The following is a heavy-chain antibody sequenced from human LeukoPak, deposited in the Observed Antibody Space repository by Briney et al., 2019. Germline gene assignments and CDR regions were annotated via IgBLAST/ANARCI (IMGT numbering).Heavy chain of an antibody. V-gene: IGHV5-51*01. CDR2: IYPGDSNT. CDR3: ARHQDGDYEGLCDC. J-gene: IGHJ4*02. D-gene: IGHD4-17*01. CDR1: GYSFTNYW. Sequence: GAPPQTSSKCAGYSFTNYWIGWVRHMPGKGLEWRWIIYPGDSNTSHTPSFQGQVTIPADKSISTAYLQWSRLKASDTAMYYCARHQDGDYEGLCDCWGQGTLVTVSS.